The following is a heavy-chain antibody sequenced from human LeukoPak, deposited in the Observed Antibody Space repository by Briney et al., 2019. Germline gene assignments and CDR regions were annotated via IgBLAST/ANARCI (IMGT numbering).Heavy chain of an antibody. CDR1: GFTFSNYW. V-gene: IGHV3-74*01. CDR3: ARGGSYLSAFDI. Sequence: GGSLTLSCAASGFTFSNYWMHWVRQAPGKGLVWVSRINSDGSSTNYADSVKGRFTISRDNSKNTLYLQMNSLRAEDTAVYYCARGGSYLSAFDIWGQGTMVTVSS. J-gene: IGHJ3*02. CDR2: INSDGSST. D-gene: IGHD1-26*01.